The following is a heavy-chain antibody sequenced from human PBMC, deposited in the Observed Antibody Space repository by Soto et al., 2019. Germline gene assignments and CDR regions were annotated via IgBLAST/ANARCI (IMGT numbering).Heavy chain of an antibody. V-gene: IGHV3-11*01. D-gene: IGHD4-17*01. CDR1: GFTFSDYY. J-gene: IGHJ4*02. Sequence: KPGGSLRLSCAASGFTFSDYYIHWIRRAPGKGLEWISYISGNGEIIQYAASARGRFTISRDNAENSVYLEMDRLRAEDTALYYCARDVDADFRTDFDYWGQGTLVTVSS. CDR2: ISGNGEII. CDR3: ARDVDADFRTDFDY.